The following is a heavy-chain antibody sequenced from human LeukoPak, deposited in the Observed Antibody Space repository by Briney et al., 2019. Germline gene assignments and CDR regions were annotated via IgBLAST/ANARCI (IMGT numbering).Heavy chain of an antibody. Sequence: GGSLRLSCAASGFTFSSYAMSWVRQAPGKGLEWVSAISGSGGSTYYADSVKGRFTISRDNSKNTLYLQMNSLRAEDTAVYYCAKPQPGYDFWSGYDYFDYWGQETLVTVSS. CDR2: ISGSGGST. J-gene: IGHJ4*02. D-gene: IGHD3-3*01. V-gene: IGHV3-23*01. CDR3: AKPQPGYDFWSGYDYFDY. CDR1: GFTFSSYA.